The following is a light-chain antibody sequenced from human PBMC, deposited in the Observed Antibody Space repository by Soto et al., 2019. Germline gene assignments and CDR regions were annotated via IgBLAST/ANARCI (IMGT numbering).Light chain of an antibody. CDR1: NIGSKS. V-gene: IGLV3-21*02. CDR3: QVWDSSSDHPGV. Sequence: SYELTQPHSVSVATAQTGPRITCRGNNIGSKSVHWYQQKPGQAPVLVVYDDSDRPSGIPERFSGSNSGNTATLTISRVEAGDEADYYCQVWDSSSDHPGVFGTGTKVTVL. CDR2: DDS. J-gene: IGLJ1*01.